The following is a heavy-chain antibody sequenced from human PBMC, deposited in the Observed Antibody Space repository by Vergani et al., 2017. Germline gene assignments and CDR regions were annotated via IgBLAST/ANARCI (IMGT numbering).Heavy chain of an antibody. J-gene: IGHJ5*02. CDR1: GGSISSYY. CDR3: ARDMGVGITVNWFDP. CDR2: IYYSGST. D-gene: IGHD3-22*01. V-gene: IGHV4-59*01. Sequence: QVQLQESGPGLVKPSETLSLTCTVSGGSISSYYWSWIRQPPGKGLEWIGYIYYSGSTNYNPSLKSRVTISVDRTKNQFSLNLSSVTAADTAVYYCARDMGVGITVNWFDPWGQGTLVTVSS.